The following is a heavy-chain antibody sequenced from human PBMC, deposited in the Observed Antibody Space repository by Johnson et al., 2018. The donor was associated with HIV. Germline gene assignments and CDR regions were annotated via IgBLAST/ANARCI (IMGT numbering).Heavy chain of an antibody. Sequence: VQLVESGGVVVQPGGSLRLSCAASGFTFDDYAMHWVRQAPGKGLEWVSGISWNSGSIGYEDSVKGRFHISRDNAKNSLYLHMNSLRAEDTALYYCAKDNVDSSWYAVAFDIWGQGTMVTVSS. J-gene: IGHJ3*02. V-gene: IGHV3-9*01. CDR2: ISWNSGSI. CDR1: GFTFDDYA. D-gene: IGHD6-13*01. CDR3: AKDNVDSSWYAVAFDI.